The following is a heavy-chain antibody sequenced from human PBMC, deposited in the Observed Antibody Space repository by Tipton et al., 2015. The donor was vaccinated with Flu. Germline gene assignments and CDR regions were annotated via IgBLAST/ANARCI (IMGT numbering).Heavy chain of an antibody. CDR3: AREVGATRRDAFDI. V-gene: IGHV4-39*07. CDR1: GGSVSSGSYY. J-gene: IGHJ3*02. Sequence: TLSLTCTVSGGSVSSGSYYWSWIRQPPGQGLEWIGEINHSGSTNYNPSLKSRVTISVDTSKNQFSLKLSSVTAADTAVYYCAREVGATRRDAFDIWGQGTMVTVSS. CDR2: INHSGST. D-gene: IGHD1-26*01.